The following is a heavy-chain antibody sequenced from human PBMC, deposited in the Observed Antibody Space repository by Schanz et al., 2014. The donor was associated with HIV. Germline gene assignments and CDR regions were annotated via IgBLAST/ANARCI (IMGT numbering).Heavy chain of an antibody. V-gene: IGHV3-23*04. CDR2: ISGGSGST. CDR1: GLTLSSYG. J-gene: IGHJ6*02. D-gene: IGHD1-20*01. Sequence: EVLLVESGGGLVKPGGSLRLSCAASGLTLSSYGMSWVRQALGKGLEWVSSISGGSGSTFYADSVKGRFTISRVNSKNTLYLQMNSLRAEDTAIYYCAKTSITLGMDVWGQGTTVTVSS. CDR3: AKTSITLGMDV.